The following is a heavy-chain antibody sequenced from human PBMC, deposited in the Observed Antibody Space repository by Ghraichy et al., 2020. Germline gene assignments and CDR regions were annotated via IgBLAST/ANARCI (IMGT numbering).Heavy chain of an antibody. CDR2: ISGRGDST. CDR1: GFTFNKYD. CDR3: AKSGSVAGAYHFDF. D-gene: IGHD6-19*01. V-gene: IGHV3-23*01. J-gene: IGHJ4*02. Sequence: LSLTCAASGFTFNKYDMTWVRQAPGKGLEWVSTISGRGDSTYYADSVKGRFTVSRDNVKNTLYLQMNSLRAEDASVYYCAKSGSVAGAYHFDFWGQGSLVNVSS.